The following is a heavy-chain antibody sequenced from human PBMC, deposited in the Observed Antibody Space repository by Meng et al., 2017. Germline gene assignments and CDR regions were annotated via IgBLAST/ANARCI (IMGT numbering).Heavy chain of an antibody. Sequence: GGSLRLSCGASGFTFSNYWMHWVRQAPGKGLVWVSRINNGGSDTAYADSVKGRFTISRDNAKNTQFLQMNSLRAEDTAVYYCARGEYHFESSGYYTHWGQGTLVTVSS. CDR3: ARGEYHFESSGYYTH. CDR1: GFTFSNYW. J-gene: IGHJ4*02. D-gene: IGHD3-22*01. CDR2: INNGGSDT. V-gene: IGHV3-74*01.